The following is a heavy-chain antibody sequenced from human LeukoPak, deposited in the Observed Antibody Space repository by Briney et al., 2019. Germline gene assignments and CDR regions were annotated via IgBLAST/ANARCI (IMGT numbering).Heavy chain of an antibody. V-gene: IGHV4-30-2*01. CDR2: IYHSGST. J-gene: IGHJ4*02. D-gene: IGHD1-20*01. Sequence: SETLSLTCTVSGGSISSGGYYWSWIRQPPGKGLEWIGYIYHSGSTYYNPSLKSRVTISVDRSKNQFSLKLSSVTAADTAVYYCARSGGVSITGTNFDYWGQGTLVTVSS. CDR1: GGSISSGGYY. CDR3: ARSGGVSITGTNFDY.